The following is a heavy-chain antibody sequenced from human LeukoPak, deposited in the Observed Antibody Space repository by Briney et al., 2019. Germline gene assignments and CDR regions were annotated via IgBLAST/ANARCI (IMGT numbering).Heavy chain of an antibody. Sequence: GRSLRLSCAASGFTFSSYGMHWVRQAPGKGLEWVAVISYDGSNKYYADSVKGRFTISRDNSKNTLYLQMNSLRAEDTAVYYCARTLAYCGGDCPHPFDYWGQGTLVTVSS. V-gene: IGHV3-30*19. J-gene: IGHJ4*02. D-gene: IGHD2-21*02. CDR2: ISYDGSNK. CDR3: ARTLAYCGGDCPHPFDY. CDR1: GFTFSSYG.